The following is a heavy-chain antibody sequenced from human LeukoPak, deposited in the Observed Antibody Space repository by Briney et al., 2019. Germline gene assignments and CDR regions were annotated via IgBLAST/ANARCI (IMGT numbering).Heavy chain of an antibody. CDR1: GFTFSSYV. J-gene: IGHJ5*02. CDR2: ISGSGGST. D-gene: IGHD3-22*01. CDR3: AKRASYYYDSSGYYA. Sequence: PGGSLRLSCAASGFTFSSYVMSWVRQAPGKGLEWVSAISGSGGSTYYADSVKGRFTISRDNSKNTLYLQMNSLRAEDTAVYYCAKRASYYYDSSGYYAWGQGTLVTVSS. V-gene: IGHV3-23*01.